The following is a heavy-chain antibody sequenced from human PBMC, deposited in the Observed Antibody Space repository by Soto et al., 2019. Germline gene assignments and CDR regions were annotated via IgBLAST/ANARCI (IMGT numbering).Heavy chain of an antibody. V-gene: IGHV3-33*01. CDR1: GFTFSGYV. CDR3: ARDYYDSSGYLNAFDI. Sequence: GGSLRRSCAASGFTFSGYVMHWVRQAPGKGLEWVAVIWYDGSNKYYADSVKGRFTISRDNSKNTLYLQMNSLRAEDTAVYYCARDYYDSSGYLNAFDIWGQGTMVTVSS. D-gene: IGHD3-22*01. CDR2: IWYDGSNK. J-gene: IGHJ3*02.